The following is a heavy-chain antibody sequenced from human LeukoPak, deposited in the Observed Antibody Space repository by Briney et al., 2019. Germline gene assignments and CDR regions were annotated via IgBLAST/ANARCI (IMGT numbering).Heavy chain of an antibody. CDR2: NLYSVTS. Sequence: PSETLSPTCSVSGDSVSSTSYYWGWIRQSPGKGLEWIASNLYSVTSYYNPSFMSRITISVDTSNNQLSLRLTSVTAADTAVYYCARLRDARWLLEYWGQGTLVTVSS. V-gene: IGHV4-39*01. J-gene: IGHJ4*02. CDR3: ARLRDARWLLEY. D-gene: IGHD4-23*01. CDR1: GDSVSSTSYY.